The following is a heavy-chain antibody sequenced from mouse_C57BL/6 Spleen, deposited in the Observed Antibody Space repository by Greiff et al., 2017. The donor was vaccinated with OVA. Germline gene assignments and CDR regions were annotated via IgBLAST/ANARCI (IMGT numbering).Heavy chain of an antibody. CDR1: GYAFSSYW. CDR3: ARSDYDKAMDY. J-gene: IGHJ4*01. V-gene: IGHV1-80*01. Sequence: QVQLKESGAELVKPGASVKISCKASGYAFSSYWMNWVKQRPGKGLEWIGQIYPGDGDTNYNGKFKGKATLTADKSSSTAYMQLSSLTSEDSAVYFCARSDYDKAMDYWGQGTSVTVSS. D-gene: IGHD2-4*01. CDR2: IYPGDGDT.